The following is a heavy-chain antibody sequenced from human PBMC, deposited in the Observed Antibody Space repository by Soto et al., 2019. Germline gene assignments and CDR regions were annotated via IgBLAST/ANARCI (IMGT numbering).Heavy chain of an antibody. CDR3: AKARIAVAVTYYYYGMDV. Sequence: HLGGSLRLSCAASGFTFSSYGMHWVRQAPGKGLEWVAVISYDGSNKYYADSVKGRFTISRDNSKNTLYLQMNSLRAEDTAVYYCAKARIAVAVTYYYYGMDVWGQGTTVTVSS. J-gene: IGHJ6*02. CDR1: GFTFSSYG. V-gene: IGHV3-30*18. D-gene: IGHD6-19*01. CDR2: ISYDGSNK.